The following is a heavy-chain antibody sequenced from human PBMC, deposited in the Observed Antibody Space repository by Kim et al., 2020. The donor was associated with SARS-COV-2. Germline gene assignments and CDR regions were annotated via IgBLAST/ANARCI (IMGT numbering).Heavy chain of an antibody. CDR3: ARHLVNYDFWSGYSYYYYYGMDV. Sequence: SETLSLTCTVSGGSISSSSYYWGWIRQPPGKGLEWIGSIYYSGSTYYNPSLKSRVTISVDTSKNQFSLKLSSVTAADTAVYYCARHLVNYDFWSGYSYYYYYGMDVWGQGTTVTVSS. V-gene: IGHV4-39*01. CDR2: IYYSGST. D-gene: IGHD3-3*01. CDR1: GGSISSSSYY. J-gene: IGHJ6*02.